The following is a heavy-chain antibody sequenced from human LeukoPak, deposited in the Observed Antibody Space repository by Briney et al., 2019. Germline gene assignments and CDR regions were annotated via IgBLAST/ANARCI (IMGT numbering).Heavy chain of an antibody. V-gene: IGHV3-23*01. D-gene: IGHD3-10*01. CDR3: AKRGIVIRGVFVIGLHKEAYYFDS. CDR1: GLTLSNYG. Sequence: SGGSLRLSCGVSGLTLSNYGMSWVRQAPGKALEWVSGISGSGCRTYYADSVKGLLTIPRDNSKNTLYLQMNSLRAEDTAVYFCAKRGIVIRGVFVIGLHKEAYYFDSWGQGTLVTVSS. CDR2: ISGSGCRT. J-gene: IGHJ4*02.